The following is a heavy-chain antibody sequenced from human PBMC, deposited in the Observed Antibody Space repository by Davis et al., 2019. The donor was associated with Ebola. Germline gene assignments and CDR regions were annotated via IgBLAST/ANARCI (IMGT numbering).Heavy chain of an antibody. V-gene: IGHV1-18*01. CDR3: ARGPEIQLWLNFDY. Sequence: AASVKVSCKASGYTFTSYGISWVRQAPGQRLEWMGWISGYNGNTNYAQKVQGRVTMTRDTSTSTAYMELRSLRSDDTAVYYCARGPEIQLWLNFDYWGQGTLVTVSS. CDR1: GYTFTSYG. J-gene: IGHJ4*02. CDR2: ISGYNGNT. D-gene: IGHD5-18*01.